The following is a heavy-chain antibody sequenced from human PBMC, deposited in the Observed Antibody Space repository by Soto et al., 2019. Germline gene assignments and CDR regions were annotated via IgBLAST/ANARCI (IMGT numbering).Heavy chain of an antibody. V-gene: IGHV1-8*01. Sequence: GASVKVSCKASGYTFTSYDINWVRQATGQGLERMGWMNPNSGNTGYAQKFQGRVTMTRNTSISTAYMELSSLRSEDTAVYYCAREGRGWNYYYYGMDVWGQGTTVTVSS. CDR1: GYTFTSYD. J-gene: IGHJ6*02. D-gene: IGHD3-10*01. CDR3: AREGRGWNYYYYGMDV. CDR2: MNPNSGNT.